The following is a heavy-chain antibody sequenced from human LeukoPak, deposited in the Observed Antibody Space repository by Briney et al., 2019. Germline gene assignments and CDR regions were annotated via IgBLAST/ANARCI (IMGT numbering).Heavy chain of an antibody. CDR1: GGSINSHY. V-gene: IGHV4-4*07. Sequence: PSETLSLTCTVSGGSINSHYWSWIRQPAGQGLEWIGRIYSTGSTSYNPSLKSRVTMSVDTSNNQLSLKLSSATAADTAVYYCAREGLEDCSGASCYFLFDPWGQGTLVTVSS. CDR2: IYSTGST. J-gene: IGHJ5*02. D-gene: IGHD2-15*01. CDR3: AREGLEDCSGASCYFLFDP.